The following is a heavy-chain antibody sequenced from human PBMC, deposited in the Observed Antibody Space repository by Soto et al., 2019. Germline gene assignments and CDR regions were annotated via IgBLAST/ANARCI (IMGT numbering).Heavy chain of an antibody. CDR2: INPNSGGT. J-gene: IGHJ6*02. D-gene: IGHD1-26*01. CDR3: ASTLNSWEQRTGGYYYVMDV. Sequence: QVQLVQSGAEVKKPGASVKVSCKASGYTFTGYYVHWVRQAPGQGLEWMGWINPNSGGTNYAQKVQGWVTMTRDTSISTAYLELSRLTSDDTAVYYCASTLNSWEQRTGGYYYVMDVWGQGTTVTVSS. CDR1: GYTFTGYY. V-gene: IGHV1-2*04.